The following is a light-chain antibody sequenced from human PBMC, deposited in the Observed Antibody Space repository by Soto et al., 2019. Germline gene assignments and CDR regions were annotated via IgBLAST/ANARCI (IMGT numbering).Light chain of an antibody. CDR1: QGVRNY. CDR3: QKCNSAPYT. Sequence: DIQMTQSPSSLSASVGDRVTITCRASQGVRNYLAWYQQKPGKVPKLLMYAASTLQSGVTSRFSGSGSGTDFTLTISSLQPEDVATYYCQKCNSAPYTFGQGTKLEIK. CDR2: AAS. V-gene: IGKV1-27*01. J-gene: IGKJ2*01.